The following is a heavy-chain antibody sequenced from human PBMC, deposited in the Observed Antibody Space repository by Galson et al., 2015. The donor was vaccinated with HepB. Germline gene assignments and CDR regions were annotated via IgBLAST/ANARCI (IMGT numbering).Heavy chain of an antibody. CDR3: AREEYYYGSGSTFDP. Sequence: SLRLSCAASGFTFSSYAMHWVRQAPGKGLEWVAVISYDGSNKYYADSVKGRFTISRDNSKNTLYLQMNSLRAEDTAVYYCAREEYYYGSGSTFDPWGQGTLVTVSS. V-gene: IGHV3-30*04. J-gene: IGHJ5*02. CDR2: ISYDGSNK. D-gene: IGHD3-10*01. CDR1: GFTFSSYA.